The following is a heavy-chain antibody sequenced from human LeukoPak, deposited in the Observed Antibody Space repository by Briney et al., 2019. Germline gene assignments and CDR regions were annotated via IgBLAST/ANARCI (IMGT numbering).Heavy chain of an antibody. CDR1: GYSLSDNY. CDR3: ARDPGFMVRGSRRGYDDYYYYMDV. CDR2: INPRNGET. Sequence: ASVKVSCKASGYSLSDNYLHWVRQAPGQRLEWMAWINPRNGETKFAPRFQGRVTLTRDTSISTAYMELSRLRPDDTAVYYCARDPGFMVRGSRRGYDDYYYYMDVWGKGTTVTISS. V-gene: IGHV1-2*02. D-gene: IGHD3-10*01. J-gene: IGHJ6*03.